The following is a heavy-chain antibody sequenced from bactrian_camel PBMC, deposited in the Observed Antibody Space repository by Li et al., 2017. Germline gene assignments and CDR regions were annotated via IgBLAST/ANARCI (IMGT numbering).Heavy chain of an antibody. Sequence: VQLVESGGGSVQAGGSLRLACSASGYTSGSSRCMGWFRQAPGKEREGVATITGDGNTTYADSVKGRFTISKDNPKNTLYLQMNSLKPEDTAVYYRATDPPSLAFSTWSCGGRTDYKYWGQGTQVTVS. D-gene: IGHD1*01. CDR3: ATDPPSLAFSTWSCGGRTDYKY. V-gene: IGHV3S55*01. CDR2: ITGDGNT. J-gene: IGHJ4*01. CDR1: GYTSGSSRC.